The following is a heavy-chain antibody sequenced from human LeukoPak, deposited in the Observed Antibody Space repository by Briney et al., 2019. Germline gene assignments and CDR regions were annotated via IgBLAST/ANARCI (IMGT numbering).Heavy chain of an antibody. CDR2: IYYTGTS. CDR3: ARHGGELSGFDP. Sequence: PSETLSLTCTVSGGSVSGGSYYWGWIRQPPGKGLEWIGTIYYTGTSYQNPSLKSRVTISVDPSKNQCSLKLSSVTAADTAVYYCARHGGELSGFDPWGQGTLVTVSS. CDR1: GGSVSGGSYY. D-gene: IGHD1-26*01. V-gene: IGHV4-39*01. J-gene: IGHJ5*02.